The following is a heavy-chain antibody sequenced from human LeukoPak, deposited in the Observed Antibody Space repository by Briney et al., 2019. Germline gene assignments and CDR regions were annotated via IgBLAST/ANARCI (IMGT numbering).Heavy chain of an antibody. D-gene: IGHD1-26*01. CDR1: GGSFSGYY. Sequence: SETLSLTCAVYGGSFSGYYWNWIRQPPGKGLEWIGEINHSGSTNYNPSLKSRVTISVDTSKNQFSLKLSSVTAADTAVYYCARLVGATGGYWGQGTLVTVSS. CDR3: ARLVGATGGY. J-gene: IGHJ4*02. CDR2: INHSGST. V-gene: IGHV4-34*01.